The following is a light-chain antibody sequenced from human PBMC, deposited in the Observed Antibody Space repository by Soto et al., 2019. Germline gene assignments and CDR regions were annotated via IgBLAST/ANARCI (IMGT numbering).Light chain of an antibody. Sequence: QSALTQPASVSGSPGQSITISCTGTSSDVGSYNLVSWYQQHPGKAPKPMIYEVTKRPSGVSNRFSGSKSGNTASLTISGLQTEDAADYYCCSYAGSSTLEVFGGGTKLTVL. CDR1: SSDVGSYNL. CDR2: EVT. CDR3: CSYAGSSTLEV. V-gene: IGLV2-23*02. J-gene: IGLJ2*01.